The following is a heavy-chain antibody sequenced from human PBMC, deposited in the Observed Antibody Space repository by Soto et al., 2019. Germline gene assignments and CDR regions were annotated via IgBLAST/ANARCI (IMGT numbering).Heavy chain of an antibody. Sequence: QVQLQESGPGLVKPSETLSLTCTVSGGSISSYYWSWIRQPPGKGLEWIGYIYYSGSTNYNPSLKSRVTISVDTSKNQFSLKLSSVTAADTAVYYCARDQWNSHYYYGMDVWGQGTTVTVSS. CDR3: ARDQWNSHYYYGMDV. V-gene: IGHV4-59*01. CDR1: GGSISSYY. J-gene: IGHJ6*02. CDR2: IYYSGST. D-gene: IGHD1-7*01.